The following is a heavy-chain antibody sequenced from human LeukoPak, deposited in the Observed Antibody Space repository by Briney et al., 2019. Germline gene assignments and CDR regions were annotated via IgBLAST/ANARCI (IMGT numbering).Heavy chain of an antibody. D-gene: IGHD3-3*01. CDR2: ISAYNGNT. Sequence: ASVKVTCKASSYTFTNYAFTWVRQAPGQGLEWMGWISAYNGNTNYAQKLQGRVTMTTDTSTSTAYMELRSLRSDDTAVYYCARGLEWLTRRHTWFDPWGQGTLVTVSS. CDR1: SYTFTNYA. CDR3: ARGLEWLTRRHTWFDP. J-gene: IGHJ5*02. V-gene: IGHV1-18*01.